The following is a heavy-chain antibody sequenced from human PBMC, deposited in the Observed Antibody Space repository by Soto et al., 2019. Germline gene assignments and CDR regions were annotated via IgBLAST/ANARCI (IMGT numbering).Heavy chain of an antibody. V-gene: IGHV4-4*02. CDR1: GGPITTAHW. D-gene: IGHD3-10*01. CDR3: ARDTVGYYGSCIPFRNWFDP. CDR2: IYHSGTT. J-gene: IGHJ5*02. Sequence: QVQLQESGPGLVKTSGTLSLTCAVSGGPITTAHWWSWVRQSPGKGLEFIGEIYHSGTTNYNPSLESRVRKSVEKTNNQFSLRLSSVTAADTAVYYCARDTVGYYGSCIPFRNWFDPWGQGTRVTVSS.